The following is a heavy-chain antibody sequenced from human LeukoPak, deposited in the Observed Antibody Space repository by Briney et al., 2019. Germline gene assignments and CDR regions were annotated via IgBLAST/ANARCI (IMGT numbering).Heavy chain of an antibody. V-gene: IGHV4-34*01. Sequence: SETLSLTCAVYGGSFSGYYWSWIRQPPGKGLEWIGEINHSGSTNYNPSLKSRVTISVDTSKNQFSLKLSSVTAADTAVYYCARGRCSSTSYYFLNYYYYYGMDVWGQGTTVTVSS. CDR2: INHSGST. CDR1: GGSFSGYY. D-gene: IGHD2-2*01. J-gene: IGHJ6*02. CDR3: ARGRCSSTSYYFLNYYYYYGMDV.